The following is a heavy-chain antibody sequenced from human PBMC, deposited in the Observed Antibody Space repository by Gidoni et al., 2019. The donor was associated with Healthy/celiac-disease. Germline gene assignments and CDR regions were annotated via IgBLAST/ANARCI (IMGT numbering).Heavy chain of an antibody. D-gene: IGHD3-3*01. V-gene: IGHV3-23*01. Sequence: EVQLLESGGGLVQPGGSLRLSCAASGFTFSSYAMGWVRQAPGKGLGWVSAISGSGGSTYYADSVKGRFTISRDNSKNTLYLQMNSLRAEDTAVYYCASTRGAIFGVVIPFDYWGQGTLVTVSS. CDR2: ISGSGGST. J-gene: IGHJ4*02. CDR3: ASTRGAIFGVVIPFDY. CDR1: GFTFSSYA.